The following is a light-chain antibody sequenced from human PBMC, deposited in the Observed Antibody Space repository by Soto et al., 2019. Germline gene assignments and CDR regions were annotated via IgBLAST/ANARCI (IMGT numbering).Light chain of an antibody. CDR3: QQYGSSLLFT. V-gene: IGKV3-20*01. J-gene: IGKJ3*01. CDR1: QSVSSSY. Sequence: EIVLTQSPGTLSLSPGERATLSCRASQSVSSSYLAWYQQKPGQAPRLLIYGASSRATGIPDRFSGRGSGTDFTLTISRLVPEDFGVYYCQQYGSSLLFTFGPGTKVDIK. CDR2: GAS.